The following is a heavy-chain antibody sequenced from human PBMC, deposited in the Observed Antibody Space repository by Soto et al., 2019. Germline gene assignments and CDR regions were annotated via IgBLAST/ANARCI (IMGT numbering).Heavy chain of an antibody. V-gene: IGHV3-21*03. Sequence: EVQLVESGGGLVKPGGSLRLSCAASGCTFNNYDMNWVRQAPGKGLEWVSSINSVGTSMYYLGSVQGRFTIARDNAEKSLYLHMSRLRVEAAAVYYCARGAVATTNDFWGQGTLVTVSS. CDR2: INSVGTSM. J-gene: IGHJ4*02. CDR1: GCTFNNYD. D-gene: IGHD1-26*01. CDR3: ARGAVATTNDF.